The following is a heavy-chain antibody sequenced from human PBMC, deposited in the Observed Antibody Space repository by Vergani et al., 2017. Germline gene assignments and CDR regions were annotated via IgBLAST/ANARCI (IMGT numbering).Heavy chain of an antibody. CDR3: ARERNAYYDCWSGYYTQYYFDY. CDR2: INWNGGST. D-gene: IGHD3-3*01. Sequence: EVQLVESGGGVVRPGGSLRLSCAASGFTFDDYGLSWVRQAPGEGLEWVSGINWNGGSTGYADSVKGRFTISRDNAKNSLYLQMNSLRADDTALYYCARERNAYYDCWSGYYTQYYFDYWGQGTLVTVSS. J-gene: IGHJ4*02. CDR1: GFTFDDYG. V-gene: IGHV3-20*04.